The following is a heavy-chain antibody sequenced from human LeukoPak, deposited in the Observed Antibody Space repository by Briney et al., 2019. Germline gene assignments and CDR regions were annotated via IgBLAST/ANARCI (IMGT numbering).Heavy chain of an antibody. CDR3: ARVTWGNWYFDL. V-gene: IGHV4-39*07. J-gene: IGHJ2*01. Sequence: PSETLSLTCTVSGGSISSSSYYWGWIRQPPGKGLEWIGSIYYSGSTYYNPSLKSRVTISVDTSKNQFSLKLSSVTAADTAVYYCARVTWGNWYFDLWGRGTLVTVSS. CDR2: IYYSGST. D-gene: IGHD7-27*01. CDR1: GGSISSSSYY.